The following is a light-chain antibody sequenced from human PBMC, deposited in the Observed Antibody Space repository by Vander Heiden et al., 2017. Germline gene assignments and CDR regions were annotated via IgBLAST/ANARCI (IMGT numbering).Light chain of an antibody. J-gene: IGLJ2*01. CDR2: RNN. CDR3: ATWADALSGRL. Sequence: LTQPPSASGTPGQRVTTSSSGSGSNTGSNFVYWYRHFPGMPPKLRIHRNNQRPSGVPARFFGSTSGTSASLVISGLRSEDEADEYCATWADALSGRLFGGGTKLTVL. CDR1: GSNTGSNF. V-gene: IGLV1-47*01.